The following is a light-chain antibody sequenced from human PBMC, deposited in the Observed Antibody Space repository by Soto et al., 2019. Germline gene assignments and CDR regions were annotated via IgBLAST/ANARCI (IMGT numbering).Light chain of an antibody. Sequence: DIVMTQSPLSLPVTPGEPASISCRSSQSLLLSDGYNYFDWYLQKPGQSPQLLIYLGYNRASGVTDRFSGSGSGTDFTLKISRVEAEDVGVYYCMQSLQTPYTFGQATKLEIK. CDR1: QSLLLSDGYNY. CDR3: MQSLQTPYT. V-gene: IGKV2-28*01. CDR2: LGY. J-gene: IGKJ2*01.